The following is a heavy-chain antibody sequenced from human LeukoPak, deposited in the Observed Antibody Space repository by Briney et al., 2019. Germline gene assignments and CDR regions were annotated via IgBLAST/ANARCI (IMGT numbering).Heavy chain of an antibody. V-gene: IGHV1-8*02. CDR2: MNPNSGNT. CDR1: GGTFSSYA. CDR3: ARGKILYGSGSYYDY. J-gene: IGHJ4*02. D-gene: IGHD3-10*01. Sequence: ASVKVSCKASGGTFSSYAISWVRQAPGQGLEWMGWMNPNSGNTGYAQKFQGRVTMTRNTSISTAYMELSSLRSEDTAVYYCARGKILYGSGSYYDYWGQGTLVTVSS.